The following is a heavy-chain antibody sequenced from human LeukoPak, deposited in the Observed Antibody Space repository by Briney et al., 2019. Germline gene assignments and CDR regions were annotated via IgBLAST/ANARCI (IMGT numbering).Heavy chain of an antibody. CDR2: IYPGDSDT. CDR1: GYSFTSYW. D-gene: IGHD6-19*01. CDR3: ARRYASSSGWADFDY. V-gene: IGHV5-51*01. J-gene: IGHJ4*02. Sequence: GESLKISCKGSGYSFTSYWIGWVRQMPGKGLEWMGIIYPGDSDTRYSPSFQGQVTISADKSISTAYLQWNSLKASDTAMYYCARRYASSSGWADFDYWGQGTLITVSS.